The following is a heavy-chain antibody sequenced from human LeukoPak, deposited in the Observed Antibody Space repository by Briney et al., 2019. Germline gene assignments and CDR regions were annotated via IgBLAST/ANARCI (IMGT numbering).Heavy chain of an antibody. D-gene: IGHD4-17*01. Sequence: KPSETLSLTCTVSGGSISSSTYYWGWIRQPPGKGLEWIGSIYYSGSTYYNPSLKSRVTIFVDTSKNQFSLKLTSVTAADTAVYYCARRTTVRAFDIWGQGTMVTASS. CDR2: IYYSGST. J-gene: IGHJ3*02. CDR1: GGSISSSTYY. CDR3: ARRTTVRAFDI. V-gene: IGHV4-39*01.